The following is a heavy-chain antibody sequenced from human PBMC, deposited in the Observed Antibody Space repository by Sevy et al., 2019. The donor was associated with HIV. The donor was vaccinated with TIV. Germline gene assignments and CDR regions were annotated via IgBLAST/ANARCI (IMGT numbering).Heavy chain of an antibody. Sequence: GGSLRLSCAASGFTVSSNYMSWVRQAPGKGLEWVSVIYSGGSTYYEDSVKGRFTITRDNSKNTLYFQMNSLRAEDTAVYYCAGHSGGWYYFDYWGQGTLVTVSS. D-gene: IGHD6-19*01. CDR1: GFTVSSNY. J-gene: IGHJ4*02. CDR3: AGHSGGWYYFDY. V-gene: IGHV3-53*01. CDR2: IYSGGST.